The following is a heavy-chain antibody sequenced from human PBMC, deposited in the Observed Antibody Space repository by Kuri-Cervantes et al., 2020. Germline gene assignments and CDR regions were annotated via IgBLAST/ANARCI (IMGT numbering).Heavy chain of an antibody. Sequence: GESLKISCAASGFTVSSNYMSWVRQAPGKGLEWVSVIYSGGSTYYADSVKGRFTISRDNAKNSLYLQMHSLRADDTAVYYCARAPPALNYYYYYMDVWGKGTTVTVSS. V-gene: IGHV3-66*01. CDR2: IYSGGST. CDR1: GFTVSSNY. J-gene: IGHJ6*03. CDR3: ARAPPALNYYYYYMDV.